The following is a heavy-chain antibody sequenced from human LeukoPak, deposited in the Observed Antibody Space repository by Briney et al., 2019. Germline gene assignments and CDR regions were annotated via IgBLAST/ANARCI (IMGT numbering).Heavy chain of an antibody. D-gene: IGHD4-17*01. CDR1: GFTFSSYG. J-gene: IGHJ5*02. V-gene: IGHV3-30*18. CDR2: ISYDGSNK. Sequence: GGSLRLSCAASGFTFSSYGMHWVRQAPGKGLEWVAVISYDGSNKYYAYSVRGRFTISTDNSKNTLYLQMNSLEPEDAAVYYCAKSQGAVTHNRFDPWGQGTLVTVFS. CDR3: AKSQGAVTHNRFDP.